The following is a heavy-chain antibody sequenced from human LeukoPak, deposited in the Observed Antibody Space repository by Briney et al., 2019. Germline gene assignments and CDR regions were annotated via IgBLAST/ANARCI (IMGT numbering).Heavy chain of an antibody. CDR3: ARTGYGRSKYYFDY. CDR1: GYTFTSYY. CDR2: MNPNSGNT. J-gene: IGHJ4*02. D-gene: IGHD5-18*01. V-gene: IGHV1-8*03. Sequence: VASVKVSCKASGYTFTSYYIIWVRQVSGHGLELMGWMNPNSGNTGYAQKFQGRVTITRNTSISTAYMELSSLRSEDTAVYYCARTGYGRSKYYFDYWGQGTLVTVSS.